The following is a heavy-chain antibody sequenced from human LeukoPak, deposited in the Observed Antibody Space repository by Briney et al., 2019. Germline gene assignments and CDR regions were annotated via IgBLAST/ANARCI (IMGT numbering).Heavy chain of an antibody. Sequence: SETLSLTCTLSGGSITTNYWTWLRRSAEKGLEGIGRIHTSGHWITTDNPSLKSRLTLSVDQSKNQLSLKLSSVTAADTAVYYCARDRLGRFGELYHDYWGQGTLVTVSS. D-gene: IGHD3-10*01. CDR3: ARDRLGRFGELYHDY. V-gene: IGHV4-4*07. CDR2: IHTSGHWIT. J-gene: IGHJ4*02. CDR1: GGSITTNY.